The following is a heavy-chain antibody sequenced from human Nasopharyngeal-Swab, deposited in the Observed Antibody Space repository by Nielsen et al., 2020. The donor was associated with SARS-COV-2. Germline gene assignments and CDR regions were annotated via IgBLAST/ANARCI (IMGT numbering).Heavy chain of an antibody. Sequence: GVLKISCAASEFTFSSYAMSWVRQAPGKGLEWVSAISGSGASSYYADSVKGRFTISRDYSKNTLYLQMNSLRAEDTAVYYCAKGPASFDYWGQGTLVTVSS. CDR1: EFTFSSYA. V-gene: IGHV3-23*01. CDR3: AKGPASFDY. CDR2: ISGSGASS. J-gene: IGHJ4*02.